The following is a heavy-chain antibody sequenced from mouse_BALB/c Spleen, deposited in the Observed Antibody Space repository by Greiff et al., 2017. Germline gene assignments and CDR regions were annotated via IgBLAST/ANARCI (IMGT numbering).Heavy chain of an antibody. CDR2: ISDGGSYT. CDR1: GFTFSDYY. V-gene: IGHV5-4*02. Sequence: VQLKESGGGLVKPGGSLKLSCAASGFTFSDYYMYWVRQTPEKRLEWVATISDGGSYTYYPDSVKGRFTISRDNAKNNLYLQMSSLKSEDTAMYYCAREDYYAMDYWGQGTSVTVSS. CDR3: AREDYYAMDY. J-gene: IGHJ4*01.